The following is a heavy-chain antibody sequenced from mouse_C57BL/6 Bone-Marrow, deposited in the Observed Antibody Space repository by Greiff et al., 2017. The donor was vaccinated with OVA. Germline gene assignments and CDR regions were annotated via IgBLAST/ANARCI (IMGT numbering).Heavy chain of an antibody. Sequence: VKLQQSGAELVRPGTSVKMSCKASGYTFTNYWIGWAKQRPGHGLEWIGDIYPGGGYTNYNEKFKGKATLTADKSSSTAYMQFSSLTSEDSAIYYCARSGYGILFAYWGQGTLVTVSA. V-gene: IGHV1-63*01. CDR3: ARSGYGILFAY. J-gene: IGHJ3*01. CDR2: IYPGGGYT. D-gene: IGHD2-1*01. CDR1: GYTFTNYW.